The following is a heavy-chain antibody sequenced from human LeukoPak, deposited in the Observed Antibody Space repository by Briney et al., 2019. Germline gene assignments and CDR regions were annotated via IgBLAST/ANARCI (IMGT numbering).Heavy chain of an antibody. J-gene: IGHJ3*02. CDR3: AREIMEGGDYGDYVAFDI. V-gene: IGHV3-30-3*01. Sequence: GGSLRLSCAASGFTFSSYAMHWVRQAPGKGLEWVAVISYDGSNKYYADSVKGRFTISRDNSKNTLYLQMNSLRAEDTAVYYCAREIMEGGDYGDYVAFDIWGQGTMVTVSS. CDR1: GFTFSSYA. CDR2: ISYDGSNK. D-gene: IGHD4-17*01.